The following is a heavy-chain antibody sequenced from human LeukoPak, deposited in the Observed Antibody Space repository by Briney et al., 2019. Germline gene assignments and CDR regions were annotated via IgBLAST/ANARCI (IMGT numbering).Heavy chain of an antibody. J-gene: IGHJ4*02. V-gene: IGHV3-23*01. D-gene: IGHD5-18*01. CDR2: ISVSGGAT. Sequence: PGRSLRLSCSASGFTFSSYAIGSGRHAPREGREWGSAISVSGGATSYPDPVKVPFTFSRTHSKTTVYLQMNRRRAEDTAVVYCAKDAADSDGSPNQPNLPDYWGEETLVTVSS. CDR3: AKDAADSDGSPNQPNLPDY. CDR1: GFTFSSYA.